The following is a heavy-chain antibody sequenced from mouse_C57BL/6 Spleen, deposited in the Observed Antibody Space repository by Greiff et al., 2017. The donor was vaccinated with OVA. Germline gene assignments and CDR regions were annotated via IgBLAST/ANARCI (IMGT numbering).Heavy chain of an antibody. CDR3: ALYYGSSGFAY. V-gene: IGHV1-39*01. CDR1: GYSFTDYN. Sequence: EVKLMESGPELVKPGASVKISCKASGYSFTDYNMNWVKQSNGKSLEWIGVINPNYGTTSYNQKFKGKATLTVDQSSSTAYMQLNSLTSEDSAVYYCALYYGSSGFAYWGQGTLVTVSA. J-gene: IGHJ3*01. D-gene: IGHD1-1*01. CDR2: INPNYGTT.